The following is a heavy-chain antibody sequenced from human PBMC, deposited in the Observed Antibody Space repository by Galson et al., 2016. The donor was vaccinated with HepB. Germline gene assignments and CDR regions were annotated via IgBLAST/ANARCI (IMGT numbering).Heavy chain of an antibody. Sequence: LSLTCGVYGGSFSGDYWYWIRQSPGKGLEWIGEINHTGSTNYNPSLKRRVTISADTSKKQISLPLSSVTAADTAVYSCARGPSLYIEYWGQGTLVTVSS. V-gene: IGHV4-34*01. J-gene: IGHJ4*02. CDR1: GGSFSGDY. CDR2: INHTGST. CDR3: ARGPSLYIEY.